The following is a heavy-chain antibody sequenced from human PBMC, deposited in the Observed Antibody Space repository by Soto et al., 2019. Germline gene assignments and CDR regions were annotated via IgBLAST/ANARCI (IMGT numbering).Heavy chain of an antibody. CDR3: AKDNLDYDILTGYYGVYFDY. CDR2: ISGSGGST. J-gene: IGHJ4*02. Sequence: GGSLRLSCAASGFTFSSYAMSWVRQAPGKGLEWVSAISGSGGSTYYADSVKGRFTISRDNSKNTLDLQMNSLRAEDTAVYYCAKDNLDYDILTGYYGVYFDYWGQGTLVTVSS. D-gene: IGHD3-9*01. CDR1: GFTFSSYA. V-gene: IGHV3-23*01.